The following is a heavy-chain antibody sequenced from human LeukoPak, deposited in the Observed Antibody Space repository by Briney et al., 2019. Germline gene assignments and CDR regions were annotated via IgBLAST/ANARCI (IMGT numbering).Heavy chain of an antibody. CDR2: MNPRSGDT. J-gene: IGHJ3*02. CDR3: ARGTRTAFDI. D-gene: IGHD1-26*01. V-gene: IGHV1-8*02. Sequence: ASVKVSCKASGYTFTSYGISWVRQAPGQGLEWMGWMNPRSGDTDYAQRFEGRVTMTRSASISTAYMELINLRSEDTAVYYCARGTRTAFDIWGQGTMVTVSS. CDR1: GYTFTSYG.